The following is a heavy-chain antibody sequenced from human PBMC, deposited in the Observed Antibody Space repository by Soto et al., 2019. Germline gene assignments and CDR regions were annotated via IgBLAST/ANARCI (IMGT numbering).Heavy chain of an antibody. D-gene: IGHD5-18*01. CDR1: GGSFSGYY. CDR2: INHSGST. Sequence: SETLSLTCAVYGGSFSGYYWSWIRQPPGKGPEWIGEINHSGSTNYNPSLKSRVTISVDTSKNQFSLKLSSVTAADTAVYYCARRIGYSYGYDFDYWGQGTLVTVSS. J-gene: IGHJ4*02. CDR3: ARRIGYSYGYDFDY. V-gene: IGHV4-34*01.